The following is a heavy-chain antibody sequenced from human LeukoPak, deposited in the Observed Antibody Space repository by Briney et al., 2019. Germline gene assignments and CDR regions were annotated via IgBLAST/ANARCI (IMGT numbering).Heavy chain of an antibody. V-gene: IGHV3-30*02. Sequence: PGGSLRLSCAASGFTFNSYGMHWVRQAPGKGLEWVAFIRYDGSNKYYADSVKGRFTISRDNSKNTLYLQMNSLRAEDTAVYYCVRGITMIVATQYFQHWGQGTLVTVSS. CDR2: IRYDGSNK. CDR3: VRGITMIVATQYFQH. CDR1: GFTFNSYG. J-gene: IGHJ1*01. D-gene: IGHD3-22*01.